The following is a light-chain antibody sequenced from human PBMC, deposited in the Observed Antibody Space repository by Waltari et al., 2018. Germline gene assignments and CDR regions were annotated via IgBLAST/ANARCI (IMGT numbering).Light chain of an antibody. CDR3: QMYVRLPAT. V-gene: IGKV3-20*01. CDR2: DAA. J-gene: IGKJ1*01. Sequence: RASRSVGRALLWNQEKNGRAPRLLVYDAAARATGIPDRFRGGGAGTDCSLTISRLEPEDFAVYYCQMYVRLPATFGQGTKVEI. CDR1: RSVGRAL.